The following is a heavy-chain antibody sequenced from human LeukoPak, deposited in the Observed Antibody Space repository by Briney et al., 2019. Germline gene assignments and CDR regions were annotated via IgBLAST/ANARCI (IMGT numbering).Heavy chain of an antibody. CDR1: GFTVSNSY. CDR3: ARGTWATLYYYYMDV. Sequence: GGSLRLSCAASGFTVSNSYMSWVRQAPGKGLEWVSLIYSGGTTYYADSVKGRFTISRDNAKNTLYLQMNSLRAEDTAVYYCARGTWATLYYYYMDVWGKGTTVTVSS. J-gene: IGHJ6*03. D-gene: IGHD5-24*01. V-gene: IGHV3-66*01. CDR2: IYSGGTT.